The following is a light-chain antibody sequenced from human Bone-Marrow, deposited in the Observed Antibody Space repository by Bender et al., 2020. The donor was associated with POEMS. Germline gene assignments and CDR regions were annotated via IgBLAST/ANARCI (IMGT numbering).Light chain of an antibody. CDR3: SSYTSSTTLV. J-gene: IGLJ1*01. CDR1: SSDIGSNT. V-gene: IGLV1-44*01. CDR2: RND. Sequence: QSVLTQPPSASGTPGQRVTISCSGSSSDIGSNTVNWYQQLPGTAPKLLIYRNDQRPSGVPDRFSGSKAGTSASLAISGLLPEDEADYYCSSYTSSTTLVFGTGTRVTVL.